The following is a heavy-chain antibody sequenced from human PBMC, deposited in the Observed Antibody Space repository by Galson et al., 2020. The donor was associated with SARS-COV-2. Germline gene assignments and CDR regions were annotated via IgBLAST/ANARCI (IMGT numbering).Heavy chain of an antibody. V-gene: IGHV3-30*04. CDR1: GFTFSSYA. J-gene: IGHJ6*02. CDR3: ARARGYSYYGMDV. D-gene: IGHD5-18*01. CDR2: ISYDGSNN. Sequence: GGTLRLSCAASGFTFSSYAMHWVRQAPGKGLEWVAVISYDGSNNYYADSVKGRFTISRDNAKNTLYLQMNSLRAEDTAVYYCARARGYSYYGMDVGGHGTTVTVSS.